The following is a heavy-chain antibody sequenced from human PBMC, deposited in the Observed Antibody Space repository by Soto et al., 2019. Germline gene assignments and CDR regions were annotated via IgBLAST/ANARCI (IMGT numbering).Heavy chain of an antibody. D-gene: IGHD1-26*01. CDR2: ISGSGNRI. V-gene: IGHV3-23*01. J-gene: IGHJ4*02. Sequence: GGSLRLSCAASGFTFSSYAMSWVRQAPGKGLEWVSLISGSGNRIYYADSVKGRFTISRDNSKNTLYLQMNSLRAEDTAVYYCAKSYGSYYNFDYWGQGTLVTVSS. CDR1: GFTFSSYA. CDR3: AKSYGSYYNFDY.